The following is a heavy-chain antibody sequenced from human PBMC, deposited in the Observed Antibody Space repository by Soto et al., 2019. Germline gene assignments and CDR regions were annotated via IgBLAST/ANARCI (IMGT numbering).Heavy chain of an antibody. CDR3: ARDLASVPRASDS. V-gene: IGHV4-59*01. Sequence: QVQLQASGPGLLKPSETLSLTCTVSGGSISRYFYIWVRQPPGKGLEWIGSVYYTGTTDYNPSLKGRVTISVDTSKTQFSLHLRSVTAADTPVYYCARDLASVPRASDSWGRGTLVTVSS. CDR2: VYYTGTT. J-gene: IGHJ4*02. CDR1: GGSISRYF. D-gene: IGHD6-13*01.